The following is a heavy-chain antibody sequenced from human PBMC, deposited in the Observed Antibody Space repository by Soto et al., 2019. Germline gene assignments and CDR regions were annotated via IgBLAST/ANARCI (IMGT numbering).Heavy chain of an antibody. J-gene: IGHJ4*02. CDR2: ISAYNGNT. Sequence: ASVKVSCKASGYTFTSYGISWVRQAPGQGLEWMGWISAYNGNTNYAQKLQGRVTMTTDTSTSIAYMELRSLRSDDTAAYYCARSKYYYDSSGYYYGTGTSERYYFYYWGQGTVVTVS. CDR1: GYTFTSYG. V-gene: IGHV1-18*01. D-gene: IGHD3-22*01. CDR3: ARSKYYYDSSGYYYGTGTSERYYFYY.